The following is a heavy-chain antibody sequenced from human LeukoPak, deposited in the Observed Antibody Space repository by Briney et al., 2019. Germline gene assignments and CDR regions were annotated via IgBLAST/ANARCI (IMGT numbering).Heavy chain of an antibody. CDR2: IYPGDSDT. J-gene: IGHJ4*02. V-gene: IGHV5-51*01. Sequence: PGESRHISCQGSGYTFTSYWIGWVRQLPGKGLEWMGIIYPGDSDTRYSPSFQGQVTISADKSISTAYLQWSSLKASDTAMYYCARRGYGQQWLNFDYWGQGTLVTVSS. CDR1: GYTFTSYW. CDR3: ARRGYGQQWLNFDY. D-gene: IGHD3-22*01.